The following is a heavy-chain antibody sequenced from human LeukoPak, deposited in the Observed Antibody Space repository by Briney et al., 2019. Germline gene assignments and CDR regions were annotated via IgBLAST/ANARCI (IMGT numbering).Heavy chain of an antibody. D-gene: IGHD6-13*01. CDR1: GYTFSKYG. Sequence: EASVKVSCKASGYTFSKYGITWVRQAPGQGLEWMGWISADNGDTYFTQKLQGRLTLTTDTSATTAYMELTNLRSDDTAVYYCATGLDSSSWHVNLDHWGQGTLVTVSS. CDR3: ATGLDSSSWHVNLDH. CDR2: ISADNGDT. V-gene: IGHV1-18*01. J-gene: IGHJ4*02.